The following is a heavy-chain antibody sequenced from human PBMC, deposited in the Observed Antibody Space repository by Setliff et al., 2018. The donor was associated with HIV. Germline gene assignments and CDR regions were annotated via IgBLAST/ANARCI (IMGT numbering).Heavy chain of an antibody. CDR2: IDPNSGDT. CDR3: VKGAGGYYDY. J-gene: IGHJ4*02. V-gene: IGHV1-2*02. CDR1: GYTFSAHY. Sequence: ASVKVSCKTSGYTFSAHYIHWVRQAPGRGLEWMGWIDPNSGDTNYAQKFQGRVTMARDTSISTAYMELNRLTSDDTALYYCVKGAGGYYDYWSQGALVTVSS. D-gene: IGHD2-15*01.